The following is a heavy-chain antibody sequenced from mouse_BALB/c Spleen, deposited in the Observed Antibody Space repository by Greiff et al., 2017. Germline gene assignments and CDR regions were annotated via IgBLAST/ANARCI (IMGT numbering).Heavy chain of an antibody. D-gene: IGHD1-1*01. Sequence: VQLQQSGAELVKPGASVTLSCTASGFNIKDTYMHWVQQRPEQGLEWIGRIDPANGNTKYDPKFQGKATITADTSSNTAYLQLSSLTSEDTAVYYCARGYYGSSYYFDDWGQGTTLTVSS. CDR2: IDPANGNT. V-gene: IGHV14-3*02. J-gene: IGHJ2*01. CDR3: ARGYYGSSYYFDD. CDR1: GFNIKDTY.